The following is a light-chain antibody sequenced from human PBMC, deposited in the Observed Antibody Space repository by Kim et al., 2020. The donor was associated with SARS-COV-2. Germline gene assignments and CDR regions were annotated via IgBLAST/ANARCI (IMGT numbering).Light chain of an antibody. CDR3: LLCYGGAWV. Sequence: PGGTVTLTCASSTGAVTSNYYPNWFQQKPGQAPRALIDSTSNKHSWTPARFSGSLLGGKAALILSGVQPEDEAEYYCLLCYGGAWVFGGGTQLTVL. CDR1: TGAVTSNYY. J-gene: IGLJ3*02. V-gene: IGLV7-43*01. CDR2: STS.